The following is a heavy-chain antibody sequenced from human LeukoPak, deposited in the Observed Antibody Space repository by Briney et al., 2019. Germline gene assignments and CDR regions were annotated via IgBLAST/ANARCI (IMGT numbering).Heavy chain of an antibody. CDR3: AKDGSYYDSSGYYYDAFDI. CDR2: ISYDGSNK. J-gene: IGHJ3*02. V-gene: IGHV3-30*18. D-gene: IGHD3-22*01. CDR1: GFTFSSYG. Sequence: GGSLRLSCAASGFTFSSYGMHWVREAPGKGLEWGAVISYDGSNKYYADSVKGRFTIYRDNSKNTLYLQMNSLRAEDTAVYYCAKDGSYYDSSGYYYDAFDIWGQGTMVTVSS.